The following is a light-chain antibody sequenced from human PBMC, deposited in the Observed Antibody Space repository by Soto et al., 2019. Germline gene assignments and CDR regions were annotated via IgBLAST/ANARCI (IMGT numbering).Light chain of an antibody. V-gene: IGKV3-11*01. J-gene: IGKJ2*01. CDR2: DAS. CDR3: QQRSNWPPGAS. CDR1: QSVSSY. Sequence: EIVLTQSPATLSLSPGERATLSCRASQSVSSYLAWYQQKPGQAPRLLIYDASNRATGIPARFSGSGSGTDFTLTISSREPEDFAVYYCQQRSNWPPGASFGQGTKLEIK.